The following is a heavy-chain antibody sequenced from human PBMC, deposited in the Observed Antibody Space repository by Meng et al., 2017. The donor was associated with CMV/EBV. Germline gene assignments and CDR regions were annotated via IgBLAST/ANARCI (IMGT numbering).Heavy chain of an antibody. V-gene: IGHV3-49*04. CDR1: GFTFGDYA. CDR3: TRGVVPAATHYYYYYGMDV. D-gene: IGHD2-2*01. J-gene: IGHJ6*02. Sequence: GGSLRLSCTASGFTFGDYAMSWVRQAPGKGLEWVGFIRSKAYGGTTEYAASVKGRFTISRDDPESIAYLQMNSRKTADTAVYYCTRGVVPAATHYYYYYGMDVWGQGTTVTVSS. CDR2: IRSKAYGGTT.